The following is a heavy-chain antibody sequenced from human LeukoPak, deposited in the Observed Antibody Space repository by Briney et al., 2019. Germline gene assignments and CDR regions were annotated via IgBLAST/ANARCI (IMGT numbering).Heavy chain of an antibody. Sequence: PGGSLRLSCAASGFTFSSYGMHWVRQAPGKGLEWVAVIWYDGSNKYYADSVKGRFTISRDNSKNTLYLQMNSLRAEDTAVYYCASDSSGYYCFDYWGQGTLVTVPS. CDR1: GFTFSSYG. J-gene: IGHJ4*02. CDR3: ASDSSGYYCFDY. CDR2: IWYDGSNK. D-gene: IGHD3-22*01. V-gene: IGHV3-33*01.